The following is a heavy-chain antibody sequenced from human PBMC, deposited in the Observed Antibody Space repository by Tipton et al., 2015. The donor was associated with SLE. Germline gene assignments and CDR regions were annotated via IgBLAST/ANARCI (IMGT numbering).Heavy chain of an antibody. CDR1: GYSITSGYY. CDR2: MYHSGNT. J-gene: IGHJ4*02. D-gene: IGHD1-1*01. V-gene: IGHV4-38-2*01. CDR3: ARLQPREFTTGPNFDY. Sequence: TLSLTCVVSGYSITSGYYWGWIRQPPGKGLEWIGSMYHSGNTYHNPSLKSRVTVSVDTPRNQFSLKLSSVTAADTAVYYCARLQPREFTTGPNFDYWGQGTLVTVSS.